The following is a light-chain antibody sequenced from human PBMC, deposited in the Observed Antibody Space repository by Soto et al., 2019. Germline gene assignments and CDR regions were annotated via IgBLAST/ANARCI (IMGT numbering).Light chain of an antibody. CDR3: QQYNNWLTWT. V-gene: IGKV3-15*01. CDR2: GAS. Sequence: EIVMTQSPATLSVSPGERATISCRASQSVSSNLGWYQQKPGQAPRLLIYGASTRATGIPARFSGSGSGTEFTLTISSLQSEDFAVYYCQQYNNWLTWTFGQGTKVDIK. J-gene: IGKJ1*01. CDR1: QSVSSN.